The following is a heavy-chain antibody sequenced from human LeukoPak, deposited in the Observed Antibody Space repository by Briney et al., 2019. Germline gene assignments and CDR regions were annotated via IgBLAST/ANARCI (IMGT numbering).Heavy chain of an antibody. CDR1: GSRFTNYW. CDR3: ARRTYDGDYYFDY. D-gene: IGHD4-17*01. V-gene: IGHV5-51*01. CDR2: THPGDSDT. J-gene: IGHJ4*02. Sequence: GESLEISCQASGSRFTNYWIGWVRRLPGKGLEWMGITHPGDSDTRYSPSFQGQVTISTDKSISTAYLQWSSLKASDSAMYHCARRTYDGDYYFDYWGQGTLVTVSS.